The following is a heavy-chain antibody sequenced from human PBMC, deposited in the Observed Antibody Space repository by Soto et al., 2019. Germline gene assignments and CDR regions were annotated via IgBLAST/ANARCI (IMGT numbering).Heavy chain of an antibody. V-gene: IGHV3-74*01. J-gene: IGHJ3*02. CDR1: GFTFSSYW. Sequence: GGSLRLSCAASGFTFSSYWMHWVRQAPGKGLVWVSRINSDGSSTSYADSVKGRFTISRDNAKNTLYLQMNSLRAEDTAVYYCAILYKWEEGTFDIWGQGTMVTVSS. D-gene: IGHD1-26*01. CDR3: AILYKWEEGTFDI. CDR2: INSDGSST.